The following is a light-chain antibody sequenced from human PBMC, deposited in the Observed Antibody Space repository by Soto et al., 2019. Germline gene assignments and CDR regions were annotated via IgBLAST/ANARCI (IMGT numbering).Light chain of an antibody. V-gene: IGKV3D-20*02. CDR2: AVS. CDR1: RSVSSNY. CDR3: QQRSNWPPIT. J-gene: IGKJ5*01. Sequence: VLTQSPGTLSLSPGERATLSCRASRSVSSNYLGWYQQKPGQAPRLLIYAVSTRATGIPDRFSGSGSGTDFTLTISSLEPEDAAVYSCQQRSNWPPITFGQGTRLEIK.